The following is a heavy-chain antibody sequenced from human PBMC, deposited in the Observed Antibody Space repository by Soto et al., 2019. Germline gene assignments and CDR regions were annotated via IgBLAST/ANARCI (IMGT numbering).Heavy chain of an antibody. V-gene: IGHV4-39*01. CDR1: GGSIISGSYY. D-gene: IGHD3-22*01. CDR2: IYYTGTT. CDR3: SRGSYYYDNSGYYYAY. J-gene: IGHJ4*02. Sequence: PSETLSLTCTVSGGSIISGSYYWCWIRQPPGKGLEWIGSIYYTGTTYYSPSLKSRVIISLDTSKNQVSLKLSSVTAADTAVYFCSRGSYYYDNSGYYYAYWGQGTLVTVSS.